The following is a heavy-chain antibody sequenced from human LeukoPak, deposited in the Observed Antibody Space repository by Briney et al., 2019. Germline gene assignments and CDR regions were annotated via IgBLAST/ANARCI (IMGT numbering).Heavy chain of an antibody. CDR3: ARPHCGGDCPDAFDI. CDR1: GYSFTSNW. D-gene: IGHD2-21*02. CDR2: IFPGDSDT. V-gene: IGHV5-51*01. J-gene: IGHJ3*02. Sequence: GESLKISCKGSGYSFTSNWIGWVRQMPGKGLQWMGIIFPGDSDTRYSPSFQGQVTISADKSISTAYLQWSSLKASDTAMYYCARPHCGGDCPDAFDIWGQGTMVTVSS.